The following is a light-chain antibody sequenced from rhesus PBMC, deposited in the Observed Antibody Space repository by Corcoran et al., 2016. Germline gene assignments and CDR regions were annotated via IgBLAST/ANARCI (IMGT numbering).Light chain of an antibody. CDR1: QGISSW. V-gene: IGKV1-18*01. CDR3: QQGYSSPRT. CDR2: AAS. Sequence: DIQMTQSPSSLSASVGDKVTITCRASQGISSWLAWYQQKQGKGPTLLIYAASRLQAGVPSRFSGSGSGTDYTLTIRCLQPEDFATYYCQQGYSSPRTFGQGTKVEIK. J-gene: IGKJ1*01.